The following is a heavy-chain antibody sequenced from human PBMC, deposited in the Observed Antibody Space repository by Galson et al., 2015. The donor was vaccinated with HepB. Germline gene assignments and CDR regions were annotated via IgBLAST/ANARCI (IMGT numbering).Heavy chain of an antibody. J-gene: IGHJ3*02. D-gene: IGHD3-22*01. CDR2: ISGSGGST. Sequence: SLRLSCAASGFTFSSYAMSWVRQAPGKGLEWVSAISGSGGSTYYADSVKGRFTISRDNSKNTLYLQMNSLRAEDTAVYYCAKENRKVVVGAGDDAFDIWGQGTMVTVSS. V-gene: IGHV3-23*01. CDR1: GFTFSSYA. CDR3: AKENRKVVVGAGDDAFDI.